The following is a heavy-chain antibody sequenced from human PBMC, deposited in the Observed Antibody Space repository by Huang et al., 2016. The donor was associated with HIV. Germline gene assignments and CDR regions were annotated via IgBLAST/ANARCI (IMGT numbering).Heavy chain of an antibody. J-gene: IGHJ2*01. CDR1: GGSINTGRYY. CDR2: FYYTGRM. Sequence: QMRFQESGPGLVKPSGTLSLTCNVSGGSINTGRYYWGWIRQPPGKGLAWVGSFYYTGRMHYDPSRKGRLTMSADTSKNQFSLNLSSVTAADTAIYYCARNHDFWRGRMFAISYFDVWGRGTLVTVAS. V-gene: IGHV4-39*01. CDR3: ARNHDFWRGRMFAISYFDV. D-gene: IGHD3-3*01.